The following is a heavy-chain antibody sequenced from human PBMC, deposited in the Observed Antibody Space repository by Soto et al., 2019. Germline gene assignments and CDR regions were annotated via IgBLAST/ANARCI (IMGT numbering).Heavy chain of an antibody. V-gene: IGHV3-33*01. CDR2: IWYDGSNK. D-gene: IGHD6-19*01. J-gene: IGHJ3*02. CDR3: ARGESVAGKLHAFDI. Sequence: GGSLRLSCAASGFTFSSYGMHWVRQAPGKGLEWVAVIWYDGSNKYYADSVKGRFTISRDNSKNTLYLQMNSLRAEDTAVYYCARGESVAGKLHAFDIWGQGTVVTVSS. CDR1: GFTFSSYG.